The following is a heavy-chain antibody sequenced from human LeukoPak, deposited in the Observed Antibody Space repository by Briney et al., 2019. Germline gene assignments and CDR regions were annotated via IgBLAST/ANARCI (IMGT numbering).Heavy chain of an antibody. D-gene: IGHD2-21*02. CDR3: ARERRHIVVVTALYYFDY. CDR2: INHSGST. V-gene: IGHV4-34*01. CDR1: GGSFSGYY. J-gene: IGHJ4*02. Sequence: PSETLSLTCAVYGGSFSGYYWSWIRQPPGKGLEWIGEINHSGSTNYNPSLKSRVTISVDTSKNQFSLKLSSVTAADTAVYYCARERRHIVVVTALYYFDYWGQGTLVTVSS.